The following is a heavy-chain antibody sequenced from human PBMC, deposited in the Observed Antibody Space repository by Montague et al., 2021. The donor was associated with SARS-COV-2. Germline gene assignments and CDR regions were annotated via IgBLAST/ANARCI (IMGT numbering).Heavy chain of an antibody. D-gene: IGHD3-22*01. Sequence: SETLSLTCTVPGGSITNNIDYWAWIRQPPGKGLEWIGSIYYTGNTYYNPSLKSRVTISVVTSKNHFTLKLSSVTAAETAVHYCARLKRYFDSSGSPSAFDFWGQGTKVTVSS. V-gene: IGHV4-39*02. CDR2: IYYTGNT. CDR1: GGSITNNIDY. CDR3: ARLKRYFDSSGSPSAFDF. J-gene: IGHJ3*01.